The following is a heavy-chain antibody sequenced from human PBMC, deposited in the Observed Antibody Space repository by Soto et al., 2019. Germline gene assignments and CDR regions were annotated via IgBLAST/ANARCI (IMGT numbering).Heavy chain of an antibody. V-gene: IGHV4-4*02. CDR3: ASRDPGTSVDY. Sequence: SETLSLTCAVSGGSFTSNNWWTWVRQPPGQGLEWIGEIYRTGSTNYNPSPKSRVTISLDKSENQFSLKVTSLTAADTAVYYCASRDPGTSVDYWGQGTLVTVSS. CDR2: IYRTGST. D-gene: IGHD1-7*01. J-gene: IGHJ4*02. CDR1: GGSFTSNNW.